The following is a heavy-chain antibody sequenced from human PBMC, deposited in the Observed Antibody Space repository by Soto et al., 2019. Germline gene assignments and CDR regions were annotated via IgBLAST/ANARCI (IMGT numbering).Heavy chain of an antibody. V-gene: IGHV4-34*01. D-gene: IGHD3-3*01. CDR1: GGSFSGYY. Sequence: SETLSLTCAVYGGSFSGYYWRWIRQPPGKGLEWIGEINHSGSTNYNPSLKSRVTISVDTSKNQFSLKLSSVTAADTAVYYCAIKERFLVWSFPILGMDVWGQGTTVTVSS. J-gene: IGHJ6*02. CDR3: AIKERFLVWSFPILGMDV. CDR2: INHSGST.